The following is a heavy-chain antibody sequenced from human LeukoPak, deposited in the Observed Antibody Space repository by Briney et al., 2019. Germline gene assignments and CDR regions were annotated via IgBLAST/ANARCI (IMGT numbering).Heavy chain of an antibody. Sequence: GGSLRLSCAASGSTFNNYWMSWVRQAPGKGLEWVSYISSSSSTIYYADSVKGRFTISRDNAKNSLYLQMNSLRAEDTAVYYCARAPGGLHLDYWGQGTLVTVSS. V-gene: IGHV3-48*04. CDR1: GSTFNNYW. D-gene: IGHD3/OR15-3a*01. J-gene: IGHJ4*02. CDR3: ARAPGGLHLDY. CDR2: ISSSSSTI.